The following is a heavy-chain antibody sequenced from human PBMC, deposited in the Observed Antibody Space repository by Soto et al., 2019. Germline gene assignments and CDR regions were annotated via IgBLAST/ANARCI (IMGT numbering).Heavy chain of an antibody. CDR1: GLTFSNFR. J-gene: IGHJ4*02. CDR2: ISNDGRST. D-gene: IGHD2-21*02. Sequence: EVQLVESGGGLVQPGGSLRLSCAASGLTFSNFRMHWVRQAPGKGLVWVALISNDGRSTNHADSVKGRFTISRDNAKSTLHLQLNRLRAEDTAVYYCARDTAGLSYWGQGTLVTVSS. V-gene: IGHV3-74*01. CDR3: ARDTAGLSY.